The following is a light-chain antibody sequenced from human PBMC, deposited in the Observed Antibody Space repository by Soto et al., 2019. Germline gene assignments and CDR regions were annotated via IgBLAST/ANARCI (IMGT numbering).Light chain of an antibody. V-gene: IGKV1-5*03. CDR3: QQYNSHSSYT. CDR1: QSISSW. J-gene: IGKJ2*01. CDR2: KAS. Sequence: DIQMPQSPSTLSASVGDRVTITCRASQSISSWLAWYQQKPGKAPKLLIYKASSLGSGVPSRFSGSGSGTEFTLTISSLRAEDFAIYYCQQYNSHSSYTFGQGTKLEIK.